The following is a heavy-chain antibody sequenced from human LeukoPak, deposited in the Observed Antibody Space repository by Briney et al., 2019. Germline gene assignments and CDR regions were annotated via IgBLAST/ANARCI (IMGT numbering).Heavy chain of an antibody. J-gene: IGHJ5*02. CDR2: INQDGSQK. V-gene: IGHV3-7*01. CDR1: GFTFNSYW. CDR3: ARDRIRGVNWFDP. D-gene: IGHD1-14*01. Sequence: GGSLRLSCAASGFTFNSYWMTWVRQAPGKGLEWVASINQDGSQKYYVESLKGRFTISRDNAKNSLYLQMNSLRAEDTAVYYCARDRIRGVNWFDPWGQGTLVTVSS.